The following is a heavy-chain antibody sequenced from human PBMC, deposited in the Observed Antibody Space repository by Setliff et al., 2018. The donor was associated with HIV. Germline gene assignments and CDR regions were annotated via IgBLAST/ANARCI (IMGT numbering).Heavy chain of an antibody. Sequence: ASVKVSCKASGYTFTSYAMHWVRQAPGQRLEWMGWVSAYNGHTNYAQKFQGRVTLTTDTSTTTAYMDLGSLTSDDTAVYYCARVGYDSREEVGYFDSWGQGTLVTVSS. J-gene: IGHJ4*02. V-gene: IGHV1-18*01. CDR2: VSAYNGHT. CDR3: ARVGYDSREEVGYFDS. CDR1: GYTFTSYA. D-gene: IGHD3-22*01.